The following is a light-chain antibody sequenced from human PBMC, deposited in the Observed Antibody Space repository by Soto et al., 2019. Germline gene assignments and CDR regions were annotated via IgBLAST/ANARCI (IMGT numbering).Light chain of an antibody. J-gene: IGLJ2*01. CDR1: SSDVGGYNY. Sequence: QSALTQPASVSGSPGQSITISCTGTSSDVGGYNYVSWYQQHPGKAPKLMIYEVSNRPSGVSNRFSGSKSGNTASLTISGLQAEDEADYYCGSYTSSSTPYVVFGGGTKLTVL. CDR3: GSYTSSSTPYVV. CDR2: EVS. V-gene: IGLV2-14*01.